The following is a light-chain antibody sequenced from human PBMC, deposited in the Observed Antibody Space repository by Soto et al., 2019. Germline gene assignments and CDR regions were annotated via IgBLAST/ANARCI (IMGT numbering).Light chain of an antibody. CDR3: QQRSNWPQVT. CDR1: QSVSSY. Sequence: EIVLTQSPATLSLSPGERATLSCRASQSVSSYLAWYQHKPGQAPRLLIYDASNSATGIPARFSGSGSGTDFTLTISSLEPEDFAVYYCQQRSNWPQVTFGGGTKVEIK. J-gene: IGKJ4*01. CDR2: DAS. V-gene: IGKV3-11*01.